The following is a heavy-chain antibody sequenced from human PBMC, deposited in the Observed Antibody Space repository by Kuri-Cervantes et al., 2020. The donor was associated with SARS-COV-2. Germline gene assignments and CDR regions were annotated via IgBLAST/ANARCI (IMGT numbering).Heavy chain of an antibody. CDR2: ISGSGGST. J-gene: IGHJ6*03. Sequence: LSLTCAASGFTFSSYAMSWVRQAPGKGLEWVSAISGSGGSTYYADSVKGRFTISRDNAKNTLYLQMNSLRAEDTAVYYCARGHVATYYYYYMDVWGKGTTVTVSS. D-gene: IGHD3-16*01. CDR3: ARGHVATYYYYYMDV. V-gene: IGHV3-23*01. CDR1: GFTFSSYA.